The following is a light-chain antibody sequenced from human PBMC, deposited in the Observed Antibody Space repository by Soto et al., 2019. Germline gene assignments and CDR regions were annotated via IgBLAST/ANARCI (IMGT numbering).Light chain of an antibody. Sequence: DIQMTQSPSTLSGSVGDRVTITCRASQTISSWLAWYQQKQGKAPKLLIYKESSLESGVPSRFSGSGSGTEFTLTISSLQPDEFATYYCQKYNSYSRTFGQGNKVDI. CDR2: KES. CDR1: QTISSW. V-gene: IGKV1-5*03. CDR3: QKYNSYSRT. J-gene: IGKJ1*01.